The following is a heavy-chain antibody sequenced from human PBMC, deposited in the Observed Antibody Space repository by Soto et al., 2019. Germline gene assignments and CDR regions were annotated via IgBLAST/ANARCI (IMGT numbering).Heavy chain of an antibody. D-gene: IGHD3-10*01. Sequence: QVQLVQSGAEVKKPGASVTVSCKASGYTFTTHYMHWVRQAPGQGLEWMGIINPSGGRTTYALKFQGRVSLTSDTSTNTVYMELSSLRSEDMAVYYCARAGENYGSGTFSPPLRYYFNSWGQGTLVTVSS. V-gene: IGHV1-46*01. CDR2: INPSGGRT. J-gene: IGHJ4*02. CDR1: GYTFTTHY. CDR3: ARAGENYGSGTFSPPLRYYFNS.